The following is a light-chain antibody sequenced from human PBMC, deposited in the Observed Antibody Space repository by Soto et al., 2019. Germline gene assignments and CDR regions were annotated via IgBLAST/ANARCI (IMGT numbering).Light chain of an antibody. V-gene: IGKV3-20*01. CDR3: QQYSSPPVT. CDR1: QRVSNTY. CDR2: GVS. Sequence: EIVLAQSPGTLSLSPGERATLSCRASQRVSNTYLAWYQQKPGQAPRLLIYGVSSRATGIPDRFSGSGSGTDFTLTISRLEPEDFAVYYCQQYSSPPVTFGGGTKVDIK. J-gene: IGKJ4*01.